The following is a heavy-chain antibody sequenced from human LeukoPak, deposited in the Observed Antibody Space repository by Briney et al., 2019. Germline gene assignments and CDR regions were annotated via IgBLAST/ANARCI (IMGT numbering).Heavy chain of an antibody. CDR3: ARSGYRGYDSGGY. CDR2: INPNSGGT. D-gene: IGHD5-12*01. V-gene: IGHV1-2*02. Sequence: ASVKVSCKASGYTFTGYYMHWVRQAPGQGLEWMGWINPNSGGTNYAQKFQGRVTMTRATSITTAYMELSRLRSADTAVYYCARSGYRGYDSGGYWGQGTLVTVSS. CDR1: GYTFTGYY. J-gene: IGHJ4*02.